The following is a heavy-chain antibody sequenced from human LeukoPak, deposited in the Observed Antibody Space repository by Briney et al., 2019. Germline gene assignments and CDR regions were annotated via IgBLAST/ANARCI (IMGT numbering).Heavy chain of an antibody. CDR2: IRYDGSNR. V-gene: IGHV3-30*02. D-gene: IGHD2-15*01. CDR3: AKSASPVYYYYYMDV. J-gene: IGHJ6*03. Sequence: PGGSLRLSCAASGFTFSSYGIHWVRQAPGKGLEWVAFIRYDGSNRYYADSVKGRFTISRDNSKDTLYLQMNSLRAEDTAVYYCAKSASPVYYYYYMDVWGKGTTVTVSS. CDR1: GFTFSSYG.